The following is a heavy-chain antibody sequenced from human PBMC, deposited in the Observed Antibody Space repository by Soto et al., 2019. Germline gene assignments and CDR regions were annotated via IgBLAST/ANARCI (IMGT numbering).Heavy chain of an antibody. Sequence: SETLSLTCPVADVSISSSRYYWCWIRQPPGKGLEWIGSIYYSGSTYYNPSLKSRVTISVDTSKNQFSLKLSSVTAADTAVYYCAGKIVATIKCWGQGTLVTVSS. CDR2: IYYSGST. CDR3: AGKIVATIKC. D-gene: IGHD5-12*01. J-gene: IGHJ4*02. CDR1: DVSISSSRYY. V-gene: IGHV4-39*01.